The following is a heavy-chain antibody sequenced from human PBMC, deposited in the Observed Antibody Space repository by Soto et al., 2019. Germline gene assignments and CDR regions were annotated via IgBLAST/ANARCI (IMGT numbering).Heavy chain of an antibody. CDR1: GGSISSYY. CDR3: ARAIGQGSAYYYYYYMDV. J-gene: IGHJ6*03. Sequence: SETLSLTCTVSGGSISSYYWSWIRQPPGKGLEWIGYIYYSGSTNYNPSLKSRVTISVDTSKNQFSLKLSSVTAADTAVYYYARAIGQGSAYYYYYYMDVWGKGTTVTVSS. CDR2: IYYSGST. D-gene: IGHD6-6*01. V-gene: IGHV4-59*08.